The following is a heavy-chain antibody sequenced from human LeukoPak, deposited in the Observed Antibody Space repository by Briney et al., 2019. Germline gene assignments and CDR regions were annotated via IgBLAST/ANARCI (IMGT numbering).Heavy chain of an antibody. CDR2: INPSGGST. J-gene: IGHJ5*02. D-gene: IGHD3-10*01. Sequence: GASVKVSCKASGYTFTSYYMHWVRQAPGQGLEWMGIINPSGGSTSYAQKFQGRVTMTRDTSTSTVYMEPSSLRSEDTAVYYCARDGQSDYYGSGSYLRLFWFDPWGQGTLVTVSS. CDR1: GYTFTSYY. CDR3: ARDGQSDYYGSGSYLRLFWFDP. V-gene: IGHV1-46*01.